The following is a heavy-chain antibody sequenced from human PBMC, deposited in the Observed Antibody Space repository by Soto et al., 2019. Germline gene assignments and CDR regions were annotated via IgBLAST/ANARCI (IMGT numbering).Heavy chain of an antibody. CDR2: ISSSSSTI. Sequence: GKGLEWVSYISSSSSTIYYADSVKGRFTISRDNAKNSLYLQMNSLRDEDTAVYYCARTERGTIAARPDYVYWVQGTLVIVTS. D-gene: IGHD6-6*01. CDR3: ARTERGTIAARPDYVY. J-gene: IGHJ4*02. V-gene: IGHV3-48*02.